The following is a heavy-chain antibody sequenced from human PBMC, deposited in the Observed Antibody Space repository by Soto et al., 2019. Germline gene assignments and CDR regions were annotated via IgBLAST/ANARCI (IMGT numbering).Heavy chain of an antibody. CDR3: ARNSDSSCYNHVLPDD. CDR1: GGTFSSYT. V-gene: IGHV1-69*02. CDR2: IIPILGIA. J-gene: IGHJ4*02. Sequence: QVQLVQAGAEVKKPGSSVKVSCKASGGTFSSYTLSWVRQAPGQGLEWMGRIIPILGIANYARKFHGRVTITAGKSTSTAHVELSSLRSEDTAVYTCARNSDSSCYNHVLPDDWGQRTLVTVSS. D-gene: IGHD3-22*01.